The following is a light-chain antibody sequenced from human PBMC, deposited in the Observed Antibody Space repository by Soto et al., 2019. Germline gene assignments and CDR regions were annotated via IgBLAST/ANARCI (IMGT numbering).Light chain of an antibody. CDR2: WAS. V-gene: IGKV4-1*01. J-gene: IGKJ1*01. Sequence: DIVMTQSPDSLSVSLGERATINCKSSQSFLYSSNNKNYLAWYQHKPGQPPKLLIYWASTRVSGVPERFSGSGSGTDFTLTISSLQTEDVAVHYCQQYYSNPTFGQGTKVEIK. CDR1: QSFLYSSNNKNY. CDR3: QQYYSNPT.